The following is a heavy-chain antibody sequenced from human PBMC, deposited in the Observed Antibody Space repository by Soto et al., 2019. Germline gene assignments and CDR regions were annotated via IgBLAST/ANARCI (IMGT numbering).Heavy chain of an antibody. CDR2: INYSGST. J-gene: IGHJ6*02. V-gene: IGHV4-39*01. CDR1: SGSMGRSLRH. CDR3: AKLAGYCSGTSCYGHYAMDV. Sequence: SKTMSLTCIVSSGSMGRSLRHWFCVRQPPGKGLEWIGNINYSGSTYYNPSLQSRLTISVDTSNNQFSLTLSSVTAADTAVYYCAKLAGYCSGTSCYGHYAMDVWGQGTTVT. D-gene: IGHD2-2*01.